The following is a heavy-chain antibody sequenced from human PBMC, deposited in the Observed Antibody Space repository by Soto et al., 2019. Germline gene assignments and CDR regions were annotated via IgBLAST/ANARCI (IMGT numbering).Heavy chain of an antibody. J-gene: IGHJ6*02. Sequence: DSVKVSCKASGYTFTGYYMHWVRQAPGQGLEWMGWINPNSGGTNYAQKFQGWVTMTRDTSISTAYMELSRLRSDDTAVYYCARDDRGVRRAGGGMDVWGQGTTVTVSS. CDR3: ARDDRGVRRAGGGMDV. V-gene: IGHV1-2*04. CDR1: GYTFTGYY. CDR2: INPNSGGT.